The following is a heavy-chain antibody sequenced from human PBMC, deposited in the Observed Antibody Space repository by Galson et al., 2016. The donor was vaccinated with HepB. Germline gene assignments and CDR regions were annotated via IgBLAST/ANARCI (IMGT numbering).Heavy chain of an antibody. D-gene: IGHD3-3*01. J-gene: IGHJ6*03. V-gene: IGHV1-18*04. CDR3: ARDRFLGYYYYMDV. CDR2: IDPHNSKT. Sequence: SVKVSCKASGYTFTSYGISWVRQAPGQGLEWMGWIDPHNSKTNYAQKLPGILTLTPDTSTNTAYMELRSLFSDDTAVYYCARDRFLGYYYYMDVWGQGTTVTVSS. CDR1: GYTFTSYG.